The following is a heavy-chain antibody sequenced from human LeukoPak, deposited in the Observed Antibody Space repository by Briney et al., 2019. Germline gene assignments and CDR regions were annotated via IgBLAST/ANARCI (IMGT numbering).Heavy chain of an antibody. CDR2: ISYDGGND. Sequence: GGSLRLSCAASGFAFNTYTIHWVRQAPGKGLEWVAVISYDGGNDYYADSVKGRFTIFRDNSKNTLYLQMNSLRPEDTAVYYCVRDSRPPDSIHFWSVNLFDPWGQGTLVTVSS. CDR3: VRDSRPPDSIHFWSVNLFDP. V-gene: IGHV3-30*04. D-gene: IGHD3-3*02. CDR1: GFAFNTYT. J-gene: IGHJ5*02.